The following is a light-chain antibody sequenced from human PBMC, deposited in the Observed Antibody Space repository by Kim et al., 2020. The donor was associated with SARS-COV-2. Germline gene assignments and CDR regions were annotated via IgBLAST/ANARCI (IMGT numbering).Light chain of an antibody. V-gene: IGKV1-33*01. CDR3: QQYDNRPPWT. CDR1: QDISNY. J-gene: IGKJ1*01. Sequence: DIQMTQSPSSLSASVGDRVTITCQASQDISNYLTWYQQKPGKAPKLLIYDASNLETGVPSRFSGSGSGTDFTITISSLQPEDIATYYCQQYDNRPPWTFGQGTKVDIK. CDR2: DAS.